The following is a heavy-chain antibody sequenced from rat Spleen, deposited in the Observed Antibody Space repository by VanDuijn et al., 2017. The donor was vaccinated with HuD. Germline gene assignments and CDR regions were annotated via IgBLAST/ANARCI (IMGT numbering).Heavy chain of an antibody. V-gene: IGHV5S13*01. CDR1: GFTFTNYD. CDR2: ISTGGTNT. D-gene: IGHD1-6*01. Sequence: EVQLVESGGGLVQPGRSLKLSCAASGFTFTNYDMAWVRQAPTKGLEWIASISTGGTNTYYRGSVKGRFTISRDNAKNTQYLQMDSLRSEDTATYYCVRQDTSGYSNWFAFWGQGTLVTVSS. J-gene: IGHJ3*01. CDR3: VRQDTSGYSNWFAF.